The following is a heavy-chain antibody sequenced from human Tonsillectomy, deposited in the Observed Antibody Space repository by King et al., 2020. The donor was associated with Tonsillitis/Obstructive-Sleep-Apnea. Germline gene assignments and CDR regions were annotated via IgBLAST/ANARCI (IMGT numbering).Heavy chain of an antibody. CDR1: GFTFSSFR. D-gene: IGHD3-22*01. V-gene: IGHV3-7*04. Sequence: VQLVESGGGLVQPGGSLRLSCAASGFTFSSFRMGWVRQAPGKGLEWVANIKQDGTEKYYVDSVKGRFTIFRDNAKNSLHLQMNSLRAEDTAVYYCARPTYFYDSAGYFIGFAFDIWGQGTMVTVSP. J-gene: IGHJ3*02. CDR3: ARPTYFYDSAGYFIGFAFDI. CDR2: IKQDGTEK.